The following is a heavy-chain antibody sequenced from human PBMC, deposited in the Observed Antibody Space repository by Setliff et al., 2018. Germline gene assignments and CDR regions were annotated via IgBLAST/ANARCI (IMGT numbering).Heavy chain of an antibody. Sequence: ASVKVSCKASGYTFGAHYIHWVRQAPGQGCEWMGWINPNSGDTNYAQNFQGRVTMTRDTSINTVYMDLSGLTSDDTAIYYCVRDRYPGSASEHNSGGHWGQGTLVTVSS. V-gene: IGHV1-2*02. D-gene: IGHD3-10*01. CDR3: VRDRYPGSASEHNSGGH. CDR1: GYTFGAHY. CDR2: INPNSGDT. J-gene: IGHJ4*02.